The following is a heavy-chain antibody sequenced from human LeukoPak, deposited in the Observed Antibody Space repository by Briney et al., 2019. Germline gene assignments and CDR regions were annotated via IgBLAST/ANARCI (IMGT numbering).Heavy chain of an antibody. Sequence: PGGSLRLSCVVSRFSVSSNYMSWVRQAPGKGLEWVAVLYRGGDTYYADSVKGRITISRDNSKNTLYLQMNSLRAEDTAVYYCARDSYGDTEAVRWFDPWGQGTLVTVSS. CDR3: ARDSYGDTEAVRWFDP. V-gene: IGHV3-66*01. J-gene: IGHJ5*02. CDR1: RFSVSSNY. CDR2: LYRGGDT. D-gene: IGHD4/OR15-4a*01.